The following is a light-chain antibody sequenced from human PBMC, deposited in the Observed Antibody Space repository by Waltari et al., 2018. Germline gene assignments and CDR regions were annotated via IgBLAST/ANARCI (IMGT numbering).Light chain of an antibody. J-gene: IGLJ1*01. CDR2: SNN. Sequence: QSVLTQPPSASGTPGQRVTISCSGSSSNIGSNTVNWYQQLPGTAPELLIYSNNPRPSGVPYRFSGSKSGTAASLAISGLQSEDEADYYCAAWDDSLNGFYVFGTGTKVTVL. V-gene: IGLV1-44*01. CDR1: SSNIGSNT. CDR3: AAWDDSLNGFYV.